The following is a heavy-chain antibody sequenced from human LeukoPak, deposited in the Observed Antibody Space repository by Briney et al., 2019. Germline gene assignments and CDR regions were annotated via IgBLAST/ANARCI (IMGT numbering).Heavy chain of an antibody. CDR3: ARASHRDIVVVPAATRGLDY. CDR1: GGSISSYY. D-gene: IGHD2-2*01. J-gene: IGHJ4*02. Sequence: SETLSLTCTVPGGSISSYYWSWIRQPAGKGLEWIGRIYTSGSTNYNPSLKSRVTMSVDTSKNQISLKLSSVTAADTAVYYCARASHRDIVVVPAATRGLDYWGQGTLVTVSS. CDR2: IYTSGST. V-gene: IGHV4-4*07.